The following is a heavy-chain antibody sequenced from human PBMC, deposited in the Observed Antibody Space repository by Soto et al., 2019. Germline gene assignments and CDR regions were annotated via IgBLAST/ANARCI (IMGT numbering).Heavy chain of an antibody. CDR3: ARWGIAAGDY. D-gene: IGHD6-13*01. J-gene: IGHJ4*02. V-gene: IGHV3-33*01. CDR2: IWYDGSNK. CDR1: GFTFSSYG. Sequence: QVQLVESGGGVVQPGRSLRLSCAASGFTFSSYGMHWVRQAPGKGLEWVAGIWYDGSNKYYADSVKGRFTISRDNSKTTLYLQMNSLRAEDTAVYYCARWGIAAGDYWGQGTLVTVSS.